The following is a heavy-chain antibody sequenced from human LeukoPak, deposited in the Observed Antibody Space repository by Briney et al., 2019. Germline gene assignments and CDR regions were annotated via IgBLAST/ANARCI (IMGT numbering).Heavy chain of an antibody. CDR1: GYSISRGYY. V-gene: IGHV4-38-2*01. J-gene: IGHJ4*02. CDR3: ARGIAEYSYGYVPLYYFDY. CDR2: IYHSGST. Sequence: AETLSLTCAVSGYSISRGYYRCWIRPPPGKGLEWIGSIYHSGSTYYNPSLKSRVTISVDTSKNQFSLKLSSVTAADTAVYYCARGIAEYSYGYVPLYYFDYWGQGTLVTVSS. D-gene: IGHD5-18*01.